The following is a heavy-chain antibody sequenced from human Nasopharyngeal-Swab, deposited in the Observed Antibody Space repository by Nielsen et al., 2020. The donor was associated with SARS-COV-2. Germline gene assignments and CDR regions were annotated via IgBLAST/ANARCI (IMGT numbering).Heavy chain of an antibody. CDR1: GVIFSKYW. V-gene: IGHV3-74*01. D-gene: IGHD3-3*01. CDR2: VNQDGNRT. CDR3: ARVSTGLGIFGVVISYWYFDL. J-gene: IGHJ2*01. Sequence: GESLKISCVASGVIFSKYWMHWVRQAPGKGLVWVSRVNQDGNRTDYADSVRGRFTISRDNAKNTLYLQMNSMRVEDTAVYYCARVSTGLGIFGVVISYWYFDLWGRGTLVTVSS.